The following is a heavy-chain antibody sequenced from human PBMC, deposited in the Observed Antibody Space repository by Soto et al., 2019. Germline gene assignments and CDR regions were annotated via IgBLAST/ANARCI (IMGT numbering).Heavy chain of an antibody. CDR1: GGTFSSYS. CDR2: IIPIFGTA. V-gene: IGHV1-69*13. Sequence: SVKVSCKASGGTFSSYSISWVRQAPGQGLEWMGGIIPIFGTANYAQKFQGRVTITADESTSTAYMELSSLRSEDTAVYYCARGVEEEAYYYDSSGPTRGFDPWGQGTLVTVSS. CDR3: ARGVEEEAYYYDSSGPTRGFDP. D-gene: IGHD3-22*01. J-gene: IGHJ5*02.